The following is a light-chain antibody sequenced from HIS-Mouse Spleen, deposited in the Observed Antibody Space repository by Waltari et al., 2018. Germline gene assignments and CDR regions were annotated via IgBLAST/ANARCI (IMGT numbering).Light chain of an antibody. Sequence: SYELTQPPSVSVSPGQTASITCSGDALPKQYAYWYQQKPGQAPVLVVYDDSDRTSGLPERFSGSNAGNTATLTISRVEAGDEADYYCQVWDSSSDRVFGTGTKVTVL. CDR3: QVWDSSSDRV. V-gene: IGLV3-21*02. J-gene: IGLJ1*01. CDR1: ALPKQY. CDR2: DDS.